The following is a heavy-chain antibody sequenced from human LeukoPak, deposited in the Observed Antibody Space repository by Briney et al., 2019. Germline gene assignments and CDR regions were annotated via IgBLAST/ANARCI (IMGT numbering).Heavy chain of an antibody. Sequence: GGSLRLSCAASGFTFSSYAMHWVRQAPGKGLEWVAVISYDGSNKYYADSVKGRFTISRDNSKNTLYPQMNSLRAEDTAVYYCARDCGGDCYNFDYWGQGTLVTVSS. D-gene: IGHD2-21*02. J-gene: IGHJ4*02. CDR3: ARDCGGDCYNFDY. CDR2: ISYDGSNK. CDR1: GFTFSSYA. V-gene: IGHV3-30*04.